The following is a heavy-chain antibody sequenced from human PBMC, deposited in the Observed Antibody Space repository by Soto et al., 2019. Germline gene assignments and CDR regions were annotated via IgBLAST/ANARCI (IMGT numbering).Heavy chain of an antibody. J-gene: IGHJ6*03. Sequence: ASVKVSCKASGYTFTGYYMHWVRQAPGQGLERMGWINPNSGGTNYAQKFQGWVTMTRDTSISTAYMELSRLRSDDTAVYYCAREVIDYDILTGYRYYYMDVWGKGTTVTVSS. CDR3: AREVIDYDILTGYRYYYMDV. CDR2: INPNSGGT. CDR1: GYTFTGYY. V-gene: IGHV1-2*04. D-gene: IGHD3-9*01.